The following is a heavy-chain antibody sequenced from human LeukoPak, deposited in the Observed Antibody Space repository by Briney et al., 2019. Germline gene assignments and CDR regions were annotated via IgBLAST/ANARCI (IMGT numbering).Heavy chain of an antibody. V-gene: IGHV3-23*01. J-gene: IGHJ5*02. Sequence: PGGSLRLSCAASRFTFSSYGMSWVRQAPGKGLEWVSGISSSGGSTYYADSVKGRFTISRDNSKNTLYLQMNSLRAEDTAVYYCAKEQRGYTGYAVGSWFDPWGQGTLVTVSS. CDR3: AKEQRGYTGYAVGSWFDP. CDR1: RFTFSSYG. D-gene: IGHD5-12*01. CDR2: ISSSGGST.